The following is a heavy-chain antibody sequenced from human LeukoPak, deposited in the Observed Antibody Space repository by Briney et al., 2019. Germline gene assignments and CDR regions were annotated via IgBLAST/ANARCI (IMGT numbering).Heavy chain of an antibody. Sequence: TGGSLRLSCAASGFSFSDYYMSWIRQAPGKGLGWVSYIGSTGTTVYYADSVKGRFTISRDNAKNLLYLQMNSLRAEDTAVYYCASTAVVATDHWGQGTLVTVSS. V-gene: IGHV3-11*01. CDR3: ASTAVVATDH. CDR2: IGSTGTTV. CDR1: GFSFSDYY. D-gene: IGHD4-23*01. J-gene: IGHJ4*02.